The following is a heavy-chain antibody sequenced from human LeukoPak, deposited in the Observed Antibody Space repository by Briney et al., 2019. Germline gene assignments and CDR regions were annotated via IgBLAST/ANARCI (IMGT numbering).Heavy chain of an antibody. Sequence: PSETLSLTCAVYGGSFSGYNWSWIRQPPGKVLEWIGEINHSGSTNYNPSLKSRVTISVDTSKNQFSLKLRSLTAADTAVYYCARRTEAATSPGEWFDPWGQGTLVTVSS. CDR2: INHSGST. CDR1: GGSFSGYN. CDR3: ARRTEAATSPGEWFDP. J-gene: IGHJ5*02. V-gene: IGHV4-34*01. D-gene: IGHD1-26*01.